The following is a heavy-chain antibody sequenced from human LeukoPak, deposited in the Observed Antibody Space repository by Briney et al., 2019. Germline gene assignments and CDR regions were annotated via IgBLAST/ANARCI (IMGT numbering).Heavy chain of an antibody. CDR2: IYYSGST. CDR1: GGSISSYY. Sequence: SETLSVTCTVSGGSISSYYWSWIRQPPGKGLEWIGYIYYSGSTNYNPSLKSRVTISVDTSKNQFSLKLSSVTAADTAVYYCARHRAELLWFGEQSGPFDYWGQGTLVTVSS. J-gene: IGHJ4*02. CDR3: ARHRAELLWFGEQSGPFDY. V-gene: IGHV4-59*08. D-gene: IGHD3-10*01.